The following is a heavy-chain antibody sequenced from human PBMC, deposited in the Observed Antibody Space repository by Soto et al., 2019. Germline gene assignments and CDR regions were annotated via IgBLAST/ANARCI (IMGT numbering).Heavy chain of an antibody. CDR1: GLTFSSYE. D-gene: IGHD3-3*01. CDR3: ARGVPYYDFWSGNRWFDP. J-gene: IGHJ5*02. CDR2: ISSSGSTI. Sequence: PGGSLRLSCAASGLTFSSYEMNWVRQAPGKGLEWVSYISSSGSTIYYADSVKGRFTISRDNAKNSLYLQMNSLRAEDTAVYYCARGVPYYDFWSGNRWFDPWGQGTLVTVSS. V-gene: IGHV3-48*03.